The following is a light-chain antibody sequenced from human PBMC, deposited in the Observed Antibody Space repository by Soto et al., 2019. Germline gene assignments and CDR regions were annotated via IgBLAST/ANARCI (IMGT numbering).Light chain of an antibody. CDR3: HTGGTGPLV. Sequence: QSVLTQSPSASASLGASVKLTCTLSSGHSTYAIAWHQQQPEKGPRYLMKLNSDGSHSKGDAIPDRFSGSSSGAERYLTISSLQSEDEADYYGHTGGTGPLVFGGGTKLTVL. V-gene: IGLV4-69*01. CDR1: SGHSTYA. J-gene: IGLJ2*01. CDR2: LNSDGSH.